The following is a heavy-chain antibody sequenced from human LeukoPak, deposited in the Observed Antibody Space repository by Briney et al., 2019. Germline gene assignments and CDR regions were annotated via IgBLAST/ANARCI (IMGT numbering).Heavy chain of an antibody. Sequence: GGSLRLSCAASGFTFSNAWMSWVRQAPGKGLKWVGRIKSKTDGGTTDYAAPVKGRFTISRDDSKNTLYLQMNSLKTEDTAVYYCTTPKSYYYYYMDVWGKGTTVTVSS. CDR3: TTPKSYYYYYMDV. CDR1: GFTFSNAW. CDR2: IKSKTDGGTT. V-gene: IGHV3-15*01. J-gene: IGHJ6*03.